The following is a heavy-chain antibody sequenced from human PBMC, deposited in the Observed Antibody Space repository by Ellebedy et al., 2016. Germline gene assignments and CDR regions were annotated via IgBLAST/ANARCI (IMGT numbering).Heavy chain of an antibody. J-gene: IGHJ5*02. D-gene: IGHD3-3*01. CDR3: AKDRYDFWSGYKGVNP. CDR2: IKQDGSEK. CDR1: GFTFSSYW. V-gene: IGHV3-7*01. Sequence: GESLKISXAASGFTFSSYWMSWVRQAPGKGLEWVANIKQDGSEKYYADSVKGRFTISRDNSKNTLYLQMNSLRAEDTAVYYCAKDRYDFWSGYKGVNPWGQGTLVTVSS.